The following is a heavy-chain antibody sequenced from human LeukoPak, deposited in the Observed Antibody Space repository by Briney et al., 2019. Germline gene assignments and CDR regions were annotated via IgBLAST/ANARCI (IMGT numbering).Heavy chain of an antibody. D-gene: IGHD5-12*01. CDR3: ASLHTEVATSYYFDY. V-gene: IGHV4-39*01. CDR2: IYYSGST. J-gene: IGHJ4*02. Sequence: PSETLSLTCTVSGGSISSSSYYWGWIRQPPGKGLEWIGSIYYSGSTYYNPSLKSRVTISVDTSKNQFSLKLSSVTAADTAVYYCASLHTEVATSYYFDYWGQGTLVTVSS. CDR1: GGSISSSSYY.